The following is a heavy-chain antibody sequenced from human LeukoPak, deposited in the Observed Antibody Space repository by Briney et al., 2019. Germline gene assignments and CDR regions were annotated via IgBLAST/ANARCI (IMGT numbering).Heavy chain of an antibody. CDR2: IYYSGST. Sequence: SETLSLTCTVSGGSISSYYWSWIRQPPGKGLEWIGYIYYSGSTNYNPSLKSRVTISVDTSKNQFSLKLSSVTAADTAVYYCASNAYCGGDCLWFDPWGQETLVTVSS. V-gene: IGHV4-59*01. D-gene: IGHD2-21*02. CDR1: GGSISSYY. J-gene: IGHJ5*02. CDR3: ASNAYCGGDCLWFDP.